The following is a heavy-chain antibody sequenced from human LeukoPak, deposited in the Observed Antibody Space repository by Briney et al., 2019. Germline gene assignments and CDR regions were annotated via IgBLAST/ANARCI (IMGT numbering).Heavy chain of an antibody. J-gene: IGHJ3*02. CDR1: GGTFSNYA. V-gene: IGHV1-69*13. D-gene: IGHD5-12*01. CDR2: IIPIFGTA. CDR3: ARERSVCSGYDSDAFDI. Sequence: ASVKVSCKASGGTFSNYAISWVRQAPGQGLEWMGGIIPIFGTANYAQKFQGRVTITADESTSTAYMELSSRRAEDTAVYYCARERSVCSGYDSDAFDIWGQGTMVTVPS.